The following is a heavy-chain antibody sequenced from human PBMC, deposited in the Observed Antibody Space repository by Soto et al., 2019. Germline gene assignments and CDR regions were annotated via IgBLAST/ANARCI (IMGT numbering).Heavy chain of an antibody. Sequence: EVQLLESGGGLVQPGGSLRLSCTASGFSLSTYGVTWVRQAPGKGLEWVSGVSGGSGTTHSADSVKGRFTITTDNSENTAYLQMNSLRVEDTAVYYCAKWNGYGDHWGQGTLVTVS. D-gene: IGHD1-1*01. J-gene: IGHJ4*02. CDR1: GFSLSTYG. CDR3: AKWNGYGDH. V-gene: IGHV3-23*01. CDR2: VSGGSGTT.